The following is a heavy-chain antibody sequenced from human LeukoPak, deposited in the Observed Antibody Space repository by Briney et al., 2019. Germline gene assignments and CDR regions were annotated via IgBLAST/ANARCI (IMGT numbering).Heavy chain of an antibody. CDR2: INPNSGGT. V-gene: IGHV1-2*02. J-gene: IGHJ4*02. Sequence: ASVKVSCKASGYTFTGYYMHWVRQAPGQGLEWMGWINPNSGGTNYAQKFQGRVTMTRDTSISTAYMELSRLRSDDTAVYYCARDLRLGVVIGVILDYWGQGTLVTVSS. CDR1: GYTFTGYY. CDR3: ARDLRLGVVIGVILDY. D-gene: IGHD3-3*01.